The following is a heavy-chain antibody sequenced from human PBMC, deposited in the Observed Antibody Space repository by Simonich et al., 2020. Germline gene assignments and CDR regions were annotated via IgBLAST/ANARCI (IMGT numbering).Heavy chain of an antibody. Sequence: EVQLVESGGGLVQPGGSLRLSCAASGFTFSSYEMNWVRQAPGEGLECVSNIMSSGSTNYYADPVKGRFNISRDNAKNSLYLQMNSLRADDTAVYYCARHYYGDYYFDYWGQGTLVTVSS. J-gene: IGHJ4*02. CDR2: IMSSGSTN. CDR1: GFTFSSYE. V-gene: IGHV3-48*03. D-gene: IGHD4-17*01. CDR3: ARHYYGDYYFDY.